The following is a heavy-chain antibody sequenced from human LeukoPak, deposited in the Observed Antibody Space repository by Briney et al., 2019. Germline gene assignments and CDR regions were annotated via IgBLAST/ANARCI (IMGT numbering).Heavy chain of an antibody. D-gene: IGHD6-13*01. CDR2: ISYDGSNK. V-gene: IGHV3-30*03. J-gene: IGHJ3*02. CDR1: GFTFSSYG. Sequence: GGSLRLSCAASGFTFSSYGMHWVRQAPGKGLEWVAVISYDGSNKYYADSVKGRFTISRDNSKNTLYLQMNSLRAEDTAVYYCAGGQQLEYAFDTWGQGTMVTVSS. CDR3: AGGQQLEYAFDT.